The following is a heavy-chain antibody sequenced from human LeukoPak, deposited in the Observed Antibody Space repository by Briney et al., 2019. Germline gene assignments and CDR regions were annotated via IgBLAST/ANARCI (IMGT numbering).Heavy chain of an antibody. D-gene: IGHD4-11*01. CDR3: ARVRVTTSPIARYYYYYGMDV. Sequence: PGGSLRLSCVASGFTFNTYAMSWVRQAPGKGLEWVSAISGGGINTYYVDSVKGRFTISRDNSKNTLYLQMNSLRAEDTAVYYCARVRVTTSPIARYYYYYGMDVWGQGTTVTVSS. CDR1: GFTFNTYA. V-gene: IGHV3-23*01. J-gene: IGHJ6*02. CDR2: ISGGGINT.